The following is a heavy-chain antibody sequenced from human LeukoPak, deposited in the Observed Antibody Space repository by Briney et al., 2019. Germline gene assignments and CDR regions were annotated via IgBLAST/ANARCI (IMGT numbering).Heavy chain of an antibody. V-gene: IGHV3-33*01. Sequence: GRSLRLSCAASGFTFSSYGMHGVRPAPGKGLEWVAVIWYDGSNKYYADSVKGRFTISRDNSKNTLYLQMNSLRAEDTAVYYCARDLGVWQLVRYYYYGMDVWGQGTTVTVSS. J-gene: IGHJ6*02. CDR3: ARDLGVWQLVRYYYYGMDV. D-gene: IGHD6-13*01. CDR1: GFTFSSYG. CDR2: IWYDGSNK.